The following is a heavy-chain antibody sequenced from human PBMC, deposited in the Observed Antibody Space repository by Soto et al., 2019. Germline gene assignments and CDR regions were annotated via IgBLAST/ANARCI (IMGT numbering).Heavy chain of an antibody. CDR3: AKQSGADYYYYYGMDV. CDR2: IIPIFGTA. D-gene: IGHD1-26*01. Sequence: AVKVSCKASAGTFSSHAISWVRQAPGQGLEWMGGIIPIFGTANYAQKFQGRVTITADKSTSTAYMELSSLRSEDTAVYYCAKQSGADYYYYYGMDVWGQGTTVTVS. J-gene: IGHJ6*02. V-gene: IGHV1-69*06. CDR1: AGTFSSHA.